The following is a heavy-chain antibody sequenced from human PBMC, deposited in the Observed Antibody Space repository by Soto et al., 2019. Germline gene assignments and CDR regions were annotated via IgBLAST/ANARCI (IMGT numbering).Heavy chain of an antibody. Sequence: LRLSCAASGFTFSDSYMSWIRQAPGKGLEWISYITFSGNTVYYADSLKGRFTISRDDAKNSLYLQMNRLRAEDTAVYYCARVSWREKYGMDVWGQGTTVTVS. CDR3: ARVSWREKYGMDV. CDR2: ITFSGNTV. CDR1: GFTFSDSY. J-gene: IGHJ6*02. V-gene: IGHV3-11*01.